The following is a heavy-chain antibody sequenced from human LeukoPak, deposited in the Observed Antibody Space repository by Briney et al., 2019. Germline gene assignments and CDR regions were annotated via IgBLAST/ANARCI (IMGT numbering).Heavy chain of an antibody. D-gene: IGHD4-17*01. CDR1: GGSFSGYY. V-gene: IGHV4-34*01. J-gene: IGHJ3*02. CDR3: ARDLVTVTKGFDI. CDR2: INHRGST. Sequence: PSETLSLTCAVYGGSFSGYYWSWIRQPPGKGLEWIGEINHRGSTNYNPSLKSRVTSSIDTSKNQFSLKLRSVTAADTAVYYCARDLVTVTKGFDIWGQGTMVSVSS.